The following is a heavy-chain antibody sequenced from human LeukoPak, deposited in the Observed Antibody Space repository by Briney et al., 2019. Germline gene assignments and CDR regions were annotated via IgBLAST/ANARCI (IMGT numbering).Heavy chain of an antibody. D-gene: IGHD6-13*01. J-gene: IGHJ5*02. Sequence: PSETLSLTCTVSGDSISSSSYYWGWIRQPPGKGLEWIGSIYYSGSTYYNPSLKSRVTISVDTSKNQFSLKLNSVTAADTAVYYCARWGSSWLSWFDPWGQGTLVTVSS. CDR2: IYYSGST. CDR3: ARWGSSWLSWFDP. CDR1: GDSISSSSYY. V-gene: IGHV4-39*07.